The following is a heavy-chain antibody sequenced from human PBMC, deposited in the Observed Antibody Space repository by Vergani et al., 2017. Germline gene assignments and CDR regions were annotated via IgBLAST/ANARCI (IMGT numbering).Heavy chain of an antibody. CDR2: INPSGGHT. J-gene: IGHJ4*02. D-gene: IGHD3-9*01. V-gene: IGHV1-46*03. CDR1: EYTFSNYY. Sequence: QVQVVQSGAAVKKSGASVKVSCKTSEYTFSNYYMHWVRQAPGQGLEWMGIINPSGGHTNYAQKFQGRVTMTRDTSTSTVYMELSSLRSEDTAIYYCARGDYGILTGYRYWGQGTLVTVSA. CDR3: ARGDYGILTGYRY.